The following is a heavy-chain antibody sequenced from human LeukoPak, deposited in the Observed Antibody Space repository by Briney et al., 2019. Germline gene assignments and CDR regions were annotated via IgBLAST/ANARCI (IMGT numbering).Heavy chain of an antibody. D-gene: IGHD2-21*02. Sequence: GGSLRLSCAASGFTFSGSAMHWVRQASGKGLEWVGRIRSKANSYATAYAASVKGRFTISRDDSKNTAYLQMNSLRTEDTAVYYCTAYCGGDCSSNAGIDFDYWGQGTLVTVSS. CDR1: GFTFSGSA. V-gene: IGHV3-73*01. CDR2: IRSKANSYAT. CDR3: TAYCGGDCSSNAGIDFDY. J-gene: IGHJ4*02.